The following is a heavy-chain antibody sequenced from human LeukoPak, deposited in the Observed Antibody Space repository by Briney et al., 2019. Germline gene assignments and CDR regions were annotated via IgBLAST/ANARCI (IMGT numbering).Heavy chain of an antibody. Sequence: SETLSLTCTVSGGSISSGSYYWSWIRQPAGKGLEWIGRIYTSGSTNYNPSLKSRVTISVDTSKNQFSLKLSSVTAADTVVYYCARDLAEMATIGFDAFDIWGQGTMVTVSS. CDR1: GGSISSGSYY. D-gene: IGHD5-24*01. CDR3: ARDLAEMATIGFDAFDI. V-gene: IGHV4-61*02. J-gene: IGHJ3*02. CDR2: IYTSGST.